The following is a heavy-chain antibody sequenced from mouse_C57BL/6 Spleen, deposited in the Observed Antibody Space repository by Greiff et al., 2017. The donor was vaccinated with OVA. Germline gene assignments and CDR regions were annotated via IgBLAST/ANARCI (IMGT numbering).Heavy chain of an antibody. CDR1: GYTFTDYY. V-gene: IGHV1-26*01. D-gene: IGHD4-1*01. J-gene: IGHJ2*01. CDR2: INPNNGGT. CDR3: ARSELSFDY. Sequence: EVQLQQSGPELVKPGASVKISCKASGYTFTDYYMNWVKQSHGKSLEWIGDINPNNGGTSYNQKFKGKATLTVDKSSSTAYMELRSLTSEDSAVYYCARSELSFDYWGQGTTLTVSS.